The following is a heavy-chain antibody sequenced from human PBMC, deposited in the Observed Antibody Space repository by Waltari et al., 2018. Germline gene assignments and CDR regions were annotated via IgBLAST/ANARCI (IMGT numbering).Heavy chain of an antibody. V-gene: IGHV4-59*11. CDR3: ARARDGFHKVDY. CDR1: GGSISSHY. Sequence: QVQLQESGPGLVKPSETLSITCTVSGGSISSHYWSWLRQPPGKGLEWIGYIYYSGSTNYNPSLKSRVTISVDTSKNQFSLKLSSVTAADTAVYYCARARDGFHKVDYWGQGTLVTVSS. CDR2: IYYSGST. D-gene: IGHD5-12*01. J-gene: IGHJ4*02.